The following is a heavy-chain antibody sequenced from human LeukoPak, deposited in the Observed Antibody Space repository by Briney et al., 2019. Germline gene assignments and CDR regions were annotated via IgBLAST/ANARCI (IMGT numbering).Heavy chain of an antibody. V-gene: IGHV1-2*02. CDR2: INPNSGGT. J-gene: IGHJ4*02. Sequence: ASVKVSCKASGYTFTGYYMHWVRQAPGQGLEWMGWINPNSGGTNYAQKFQGRVTMTRDTSISTAYMELSRLSSDDTAVYYCARDQVDIVATSYSLDYWGQGTLVTVSS. D-gene: IGHD5-12*01. CDR1: GYTFTGYY. CDR3: ARDQVDIVATSYSLDY.